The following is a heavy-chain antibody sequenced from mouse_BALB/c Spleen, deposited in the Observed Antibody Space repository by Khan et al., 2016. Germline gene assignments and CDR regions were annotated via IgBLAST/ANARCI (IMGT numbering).Heavy chain of an antibody. CDR2: TDPANGNT. CDR3: ARSPFYYGNYYALDY. Sequence: EVQLQESGAELVKPGASVKLSCTASGFNIKDTYMHWVKERPEQGLEWIGRTDPANGNTKYDPKLQGKATITADTSSNIVYLQLSSLTSEDHAVYYCARSPFYYGNYYALDYWGQGTSVTVSS. CDR1: GFNIKDTY. D-gene: IGHD1-1*01. J-gene: IGHJ4*01. V-gene: IGHV14-3*02.